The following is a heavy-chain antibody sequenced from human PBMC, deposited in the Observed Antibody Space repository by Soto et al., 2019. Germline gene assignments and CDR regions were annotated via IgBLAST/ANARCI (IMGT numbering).Heavy chain of an antibody. CDR1: CGSISSYY. CDR2: IYTSGST. CDR3: ARDSNDFWSGYLPNYYYYYGMDV. Sequence: SETLSLTCTVSCGSISSYYWSWIRQPAGKGLEWIGRIYTSGSTNYNPSLKSRVTMSVDTSKNQFSLKLSSVTAADTAVYYCARDSNDFWSGYLPNYYYYYGMDVWGQGTTVTVSS. V-gene: IGHV4-4*07. D-gene: IGHD3-3*01. J-gene: IGHJ6*02.